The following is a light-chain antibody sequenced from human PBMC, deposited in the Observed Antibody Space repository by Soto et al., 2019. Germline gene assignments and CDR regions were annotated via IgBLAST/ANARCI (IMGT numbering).Light chain of an antibody. J-gene: IGLJ1*01. Sequence: QSALTQPPSVSGAPGQRVTVSCTRSSSNIGAGYDVHWYQQLPGTAPKLLIYGNSNRPSGVPDRFSGSKSGTSASLAITGLQAEDEADYYCCSYAGSYYYVFGTGTKVTVL. CDR3: CSYAGSYYYV. V-gene: IGLV1-40*01. CDR2: GNS. CDR1: SSNIGAGYD.